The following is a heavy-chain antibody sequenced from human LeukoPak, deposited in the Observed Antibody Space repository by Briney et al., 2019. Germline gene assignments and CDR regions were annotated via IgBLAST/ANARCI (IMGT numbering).Heavy chain of an antibody. V-gene: IGHV1-2*02. CDR3: ASFNTYYYDSSGCIY. CDR2: INPNSGGT. Sequence: ASVKVSCKASGYTFTGYYMHWVRQAPGQGLEWMGWINPNSGGTNYAQKFQGRVTMTRDTSISTAYMELSRLRSDDTAVYYCASFNTYYYDSSGCIYWGQGTLVTVSS. CDR1: GYTFTGYY. J-gene: IGHJ4*02. D-gene: IGHD3-22*01.